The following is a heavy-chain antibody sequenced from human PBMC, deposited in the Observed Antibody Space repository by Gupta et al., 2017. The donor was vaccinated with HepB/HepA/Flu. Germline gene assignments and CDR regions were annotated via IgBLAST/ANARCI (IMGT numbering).Heavy chain of an antibody. J-gene: IGHJ4*02. D-gene: IGHD5-18*01. CDR3: AKESRGVYNYGFGSLVDC. Sequence: EVQLLESGGGLVQPGGSLRLSCSASGFTFSRYVMSWVRQAPGKGLEWVSGISGSGDSTYYADSVKGRCTISRDNSKNTLYLQMNSLRAEDTAVYYCAKESRGVYNYGFGSLVDCWGQGTQVTVSS. V-gene: IGHV3-23*01. CDR2: ISGSGDST. CDR1: GFTFSRYV.